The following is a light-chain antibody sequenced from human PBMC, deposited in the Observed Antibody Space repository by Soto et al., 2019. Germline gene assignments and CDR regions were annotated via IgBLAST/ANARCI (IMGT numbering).Light chain of an antibody. Sequence: QSVLTQAPSVSAAPGQKVTISCSGGSSNIGNNYVSWFQQLPGTAPKLLIYENNKRPSGIPDRFSGSKSGASATLDITGLQTGDEADYYCGTWDSSLSYVFGTGNKVTVL. CDR3: GTWDSSLSYV. CDR1: SSNIGNNY. CDR2: ENN. J-gene: IGLJ1*01. V-gene: IGLV1-51*02.